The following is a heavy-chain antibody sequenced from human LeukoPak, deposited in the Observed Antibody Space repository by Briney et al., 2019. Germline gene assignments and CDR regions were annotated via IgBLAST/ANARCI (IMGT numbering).Heavy chain of an antibody. Sequence: PGGSLRLFCPASGFSVSSYSMNWVRQALGKGLEWVSSVSSSSSDISYADSVKGRFTICRDNAKKPLYLQMNSLSAEDTAVYYCARDIPRGSGYYFDYWGQGTLVIVSS. CDR3: ARDIPRGSGYYFDY. V-gene: IGHV3-21*01. CDR1: GFSVSSYS. J-gene: IGHJ4*02. D-gene: IGHD3-22*01. CDR2: VSSSSSDI.